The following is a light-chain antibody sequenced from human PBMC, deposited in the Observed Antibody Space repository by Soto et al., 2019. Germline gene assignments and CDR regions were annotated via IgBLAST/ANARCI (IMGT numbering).Light chain of an antibody. Sequence: DIQMTQSPSSLSASVGERVTISCRASQTISTSLNWYQQKPGTAPRLLIYRASSVKSGVPPRFSGSGSGRDFTLTISSLRPEDIATYFCQQSYNSPPWTFGQGTKVEVK. CDR1: QTISTS. CDR3: QQSYNSPPWT. CDR2: RAS. V-gene: IGKV1-39*01. J-gene: IGKJ1*01.